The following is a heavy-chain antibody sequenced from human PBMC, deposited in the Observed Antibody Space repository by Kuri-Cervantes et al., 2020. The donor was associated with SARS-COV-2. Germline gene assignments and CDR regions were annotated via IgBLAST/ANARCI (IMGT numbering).Heavy chain of an antibody. D-gene: IGHD4-17*01. V-gene: IGHV4-59*12. CDR1: GGSTSSYY. Sequence: SETLSLTCTVSGGSTSSYYWSWIRQPPGKVLEWIGYIYYSGSTNYHPSLKSRVTIPVDTSKTQFSLKLSSVTAADTAVYYCARDMTTVTSDAFDIWGQGTMVTVSS. CDR2: IYYSGST. CDR3: ARDMTTVTSDAFDI. J-gene: IGHJ3*02.